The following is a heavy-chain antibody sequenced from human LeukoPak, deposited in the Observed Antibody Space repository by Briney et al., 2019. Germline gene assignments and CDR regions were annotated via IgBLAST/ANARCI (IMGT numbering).Heavy chain of an antibody. CDR2: ISYDGSNK. V-gene: IGHV3-30*04. Sequence: GGSLRPSCAASGFTFSSYAMHWVRQAPGKGLEWVAVISYDGSNKYYADSVKGRFTISRDNSKNTLYLQMNGLRAEDTAVYYCARDPFIVVVNYFDYWGQGTLVTVSS. J-gene: IGHJ4*02. D-gene: IGHD2-21*01. CDR3: ARDPFIVVVNYFDY. CDR1: GFTFSSYA.